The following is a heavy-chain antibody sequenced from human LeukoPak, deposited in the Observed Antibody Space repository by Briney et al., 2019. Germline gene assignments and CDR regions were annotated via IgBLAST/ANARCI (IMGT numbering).Heavy chain of an antibody. CDR3: ARVEEGYGSGRRENYYYYYMDV. J-gene: IGHJ6*03. CDR1: GGSISSYY. V-gene: IGHV4-59*01. D-gene: IGHD3-10*01. CDR2: IYYSGST. Sequence: SETLSLTCTVSGGSISSYYWSWIRQPPGKGLEWIGYIYYSGSTNYNTSLKSRVTISVDTSKNQFSLKLASGTAADTAVYYCARVEEGYGSGRRENYYYYYMDVWGKGTTVTISS.